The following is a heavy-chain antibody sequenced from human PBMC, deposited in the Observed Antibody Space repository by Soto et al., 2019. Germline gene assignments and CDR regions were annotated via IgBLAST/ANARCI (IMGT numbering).Heavy chain of an antibody. V-gene: IGHV3-30*18. CDR2: ISYDGINK. CDR1: GFTFSNYA. D-gene: IGHD6-19*01. J-gene: IGHJ4*02. Sequence: QVHLVESGVGVVQPGRSLRLSCAASGFTFSNYAMHWVRRAPGKGLECVALISYDGINKYYADSVKGRFTVSRDNSKSTLYLQMNSLRAEDTAVYYCVKDGVSGWSDYFFDYWGQGTLVTVSS. CDR3: VKDGVSGWSDYFFDY.